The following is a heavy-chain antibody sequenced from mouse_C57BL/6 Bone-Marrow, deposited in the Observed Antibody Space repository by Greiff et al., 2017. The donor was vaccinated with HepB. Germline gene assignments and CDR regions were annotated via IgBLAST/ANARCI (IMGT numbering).Heavy chain of an antibody. D-gene: IGHD2-12*01. V-gene: IGHV1-42*01. CDR1: GYSFTGYY. J-gene: IGHJ3*01. CDR2: INPSTGGT. CDR3: ARTYYSKSRFAY. Sequence: EVQLQQSGPELVKPGASVKISCKASGYSFTGYYMNWVKQSPEKSLEWIGEINPSTGGTTYNQKFKPKATLTVDKSSSTAYMQLKSLTSEDSAVYYCARTYYSKSRFAYWGQGTLVTVSA.